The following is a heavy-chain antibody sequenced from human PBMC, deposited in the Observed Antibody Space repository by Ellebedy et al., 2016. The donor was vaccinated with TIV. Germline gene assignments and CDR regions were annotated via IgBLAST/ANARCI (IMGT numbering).Heavy chain of an antibody. CDR3: ARVLDSGYDSDPGHFDY. CDR1: GYTFTSYG. V-gene: IGHV1-69*13. D-gene: IGHD5-12*01. J-gene: IGHJ4*02. Sequence: ASVKVSCKASGYTFTSYGISWVRQAPGQGLEWMGGIIPIFGTANYAQKFQGRVTITADEATSTAYMELSSLRSEDTAVYYCARVLDSGYDSDPGHFDYWGQGTLVTVTS. CDR2: IIPIFGTA.